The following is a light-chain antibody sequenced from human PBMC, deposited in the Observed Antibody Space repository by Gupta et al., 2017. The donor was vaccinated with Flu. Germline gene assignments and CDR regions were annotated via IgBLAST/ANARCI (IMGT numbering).Light chain of an antibody. CDR1: QGISSY. J-gene: IGKJ1*01. Sequence: AIRMTQSPSSFSASTGDRVTITCRASQGISSYLAWYQQKPGKAPKLLIYAASTLQSGVPSRFSGSGSGTDFTLTISCLQSEDFATYYCQQDYSYPPGFGQGTKVEIK. CDR3: QQDYSYPPG. V-gene: IGKV1-8*01. CDR2: AAS.